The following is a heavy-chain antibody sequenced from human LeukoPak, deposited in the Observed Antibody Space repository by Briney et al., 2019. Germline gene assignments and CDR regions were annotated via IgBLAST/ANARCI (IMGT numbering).Heavy chain of an antibody. J-gene: IGHJ3*02. Sequence: GGSLRLSCAASGFTFSSYGMHWVRQAPGKGLEWGAVIAYDGSNKYYADSVKGRFAISRDNSKNTLYLQMNSLRAEDTAVYYCARGLARHDYGGQDAFDIWGQGTMVTVSS. D-gene: IGHD4-23*01. CDR3: ARGLARHDYGGQDAFDI. CDR2: IAYDGSNK. V-gene: IGHV3-30*03. CDR1: GFTFSSYG.